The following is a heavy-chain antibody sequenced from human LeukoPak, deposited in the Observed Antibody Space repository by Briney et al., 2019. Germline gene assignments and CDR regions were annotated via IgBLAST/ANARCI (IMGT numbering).Heavy chain of an antibody. V-gene: IGHV4-61*02. Sequence: PSQTLSLTCTVSGGSISSDTYFWSWIRQPAGKGREWIGRMYKSGGTNYNASLQSRVTMSVDTSKNQFSLRLSSVTAADTAVYYCASGRYGSNYVVVDHWGQGTLVTVSS. D-gene: IGHD4-11*01. CDR2: MYKSGGT. CDR3: ASGRYGSNYVVVDH. J-gene: IGHJ4*02. CDR1: GGSISSDTYF.